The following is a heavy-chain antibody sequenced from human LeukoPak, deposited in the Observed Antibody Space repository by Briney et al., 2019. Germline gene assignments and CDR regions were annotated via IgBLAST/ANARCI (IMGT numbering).Heavy chain of an antibody. CDR2: ISSSSSYI. CDR3: AKDGSIYDSSGDFDY. J-gene: IGHJ4*02. Sequence: GGSLRLSCAASGFTFSSYSMNWVRQAPGTGREWVSSISSSSSYIYYADSVKGRFTISRDNAKKSLYLQMNSLRAEDTAVYYCAKDGSIYDSSGDFDYWGQGTLVTVSS. V-gene: IGHV3-21*04. D-gene: IGHD3-22*01. CDR1: GFTFSSYS.